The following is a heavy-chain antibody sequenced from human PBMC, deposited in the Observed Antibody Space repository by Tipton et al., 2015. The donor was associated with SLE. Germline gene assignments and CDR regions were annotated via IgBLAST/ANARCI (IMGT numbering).Heavy chain of an antibody. V-gene: IGHV3-30*04. CDR1: GFTFSSYA. J-gene: IGHJ4*02. CDR2: ISYDGSNK. D-gene: IGHD3-3*01. CDR3: ARSPYDFWSGDY. Sequence: SLRLSCAASGFTFSSYAMHWVRQAPGKGLEWVAVISYDGSNKYYADSVKGRFTISRDNSENTLYLQMNSLRTEDTAVYYCARSPYDFWSGDYWGQGTLVTVSS.